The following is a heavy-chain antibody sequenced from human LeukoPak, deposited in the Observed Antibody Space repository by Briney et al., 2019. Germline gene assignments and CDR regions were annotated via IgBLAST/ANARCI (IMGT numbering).Heavy chain of an antibody. CDR1: GYTLTELS. CDR3: TTGGSLAVAPHQYYFDY. J-gene: IGHJ4*02. V-gene: IGHV1-46*01. CDR2: INPSAGST. Sequence: ASVKVSCKVSGYTLTELSMHWVRRAPGQGLEWMGIINPSAGSTTYAQEFQGRVTMTRDTSTRTVYMELSSLRSEDTAVYYCTTGGSLAVAPHQYYFDYWGQGTLVTVSS. D-gene: IGHD6-19*01.